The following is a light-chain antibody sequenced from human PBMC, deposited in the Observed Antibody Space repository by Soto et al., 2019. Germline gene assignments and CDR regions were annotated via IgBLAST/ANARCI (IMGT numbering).Light chain of an antibody. CDR1: QSVSSN. CDR2: GAS. CDR3: QQYNNWPYT. Sequence: EIVMTQSPATLSVSPGERATLSCRASQSVSSNLAWYQQKPGQAPRLLIKGASTRATGIPGRFSGSGSGTEFTLTISSLQSEDFAAYYCQQYNNWPYTFGQGTKLEIK. V-gene: IGKV3-15*01. J-gene: IGKJ2*01.